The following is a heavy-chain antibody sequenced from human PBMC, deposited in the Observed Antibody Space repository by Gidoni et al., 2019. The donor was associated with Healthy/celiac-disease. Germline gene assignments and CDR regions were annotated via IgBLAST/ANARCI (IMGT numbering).Heavy chain of an antibody. J-gene: IGHJ4*02. CDR3: ARDTTLGQKSGGY. CDR2: VSSSSSYI. Sequence: EGQVVTSGGGLVKPGGSLRLACAAAGFTFSSDSMHWVRQAPGKGLGWVSSVSSSSSYIYYADSLKEGCTMSRDNAKNSLDLQRNSLRAEDTAEDYCARDTTLGQKSGGYWGQGTLVTVSS. D-gene: IGHD1-26*01. CDR1: GFTFSSDS. V-gene: IGHV3-21*01.